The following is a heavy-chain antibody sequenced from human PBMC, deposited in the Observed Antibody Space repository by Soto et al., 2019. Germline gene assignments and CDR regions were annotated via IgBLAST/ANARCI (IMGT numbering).Heavy chain of an antibody. CDR3: AREARGGYSGIFDY. D-gene: IGHD5-12*01. CDR1: AGSISTYS. Sequence: SETLPLTCTVSAGSISTYSWSLIRHPARQGLERIGRMYSDGSTTYNPSLKSRVTMSVDTSRTQFSLRLNSVTAADTAVYYCAREARGGYSGIFDYWGQGTLVTVSS. V-gene: IGHV4-4*07. J-gene: IGHJ4*02. CDR2: MYSDGST.